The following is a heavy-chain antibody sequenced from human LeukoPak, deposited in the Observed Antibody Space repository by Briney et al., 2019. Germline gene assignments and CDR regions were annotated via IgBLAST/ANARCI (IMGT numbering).Heavy chain of an antibody. CDR3: AREGGGYCSSTSCHNWFDP. J-gene: IGHJ5*02. Sequence: ASVKVSCKASGYTFTSYYMHWVRQAPGQGLEWMGIINPSGGSTSYAQKFQGRVTMTRDMSTSTVYMELSSLRSEDTAVYYCAREGGGYCSSTSCHNWFDPWGQGTLATVSS. V-gene: IGHV1-46*01. CDR1: GYTFTSYY. CDR2: INPSGGST. D-gene: IGHD2-2*01.